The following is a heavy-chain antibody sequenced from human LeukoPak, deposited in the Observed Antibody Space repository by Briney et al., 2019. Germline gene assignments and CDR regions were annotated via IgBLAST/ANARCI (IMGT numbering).Heavy chain of an antibody. CDR2: ISGSGGST. Sequence: PGGSLRPSCAASGFTFSSYAMSWVRQAPGKGLEWVSAISGSGGSTYYADSVKGRFTISRDNSKNTLYLQMNSLRAEDTAVYYCAKGRLRLGELSPPAEYFQHWGQGTLVTVSS. J-gene: IGHJ1*01. CDR1: GFTFSSYA. D-gene: IGHD3-16*02. CDR3: AKGRLRLGELSPPAEYFQH. V-gene: IGHV3-23*01.